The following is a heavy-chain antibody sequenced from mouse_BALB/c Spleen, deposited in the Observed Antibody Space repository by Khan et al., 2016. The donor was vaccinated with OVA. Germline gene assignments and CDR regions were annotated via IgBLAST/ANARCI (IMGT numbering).Heavy chain of an antibody. CDR2: ISYSGST. CDR1: GYSITSGYG. V-gene: IGHV3-2*02. CDR3: ARTARIKY. J-gene: IGHJ2*01. D-gene: IGHD1-2*01. Sequence: EVQLQESGPGLVKPSQSLSLTCTVTGYSITSGYGWNWIRQFPGNKLEWMGYISYSGSTNYNPPLKRRISITRDTSKNQFFLQLNSVTTGDTATYYCARTARIKYWGQGTTLTVSS.